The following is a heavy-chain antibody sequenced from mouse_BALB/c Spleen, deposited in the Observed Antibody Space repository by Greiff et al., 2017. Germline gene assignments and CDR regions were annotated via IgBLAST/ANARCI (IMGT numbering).Heavy chain of an antibody. CDR1: GYSFTGYF. CDR2: INPYNGDT. J-gene: IGHJ1*01. Sequence: VQLKESGPELVKPGASVKISCKASGYSFTGYFMNWVKQSHGKSLEWIGRINPYNGDTFYNQKFKGKATLTVDKSSSTAHMELLSLTSEDSAVYYCGRGDYDGYWYFDVWGAGTTVTVSS. V-gene: IGHV1-37*01. D-gene: IGHD2-4*01. CDR3: GRGDYDGYWYFDV.